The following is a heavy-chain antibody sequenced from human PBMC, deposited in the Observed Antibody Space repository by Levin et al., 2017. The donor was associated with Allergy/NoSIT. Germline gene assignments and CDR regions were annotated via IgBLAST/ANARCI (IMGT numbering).Heavy chain of an antibody. CDR3: ARPGAAAGIYYYYGMDV. V-gene: IGHV3-48*03. Sequence: GGSLRLSCAASGFTFSSYEMNWVRQAPGKGLEWVSYISSSGSTIYYADSVKGRFTISRDNAKNSLYLQMNSLRAEDTAVYYCARPGAAAGIYYYYGMDVWGQGTTVTVSS. J-gene: IGHJ6*02. D-gene: IGHD6-13*01. CDR1: GFTFSSYE. CDR2: ISSSGSTI.